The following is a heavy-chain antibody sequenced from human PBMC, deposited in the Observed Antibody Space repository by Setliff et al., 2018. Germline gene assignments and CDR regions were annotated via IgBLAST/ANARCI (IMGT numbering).Heavy chain of an antibody. V-gene: IGHV4-59*12. D-gene: IGHD1-1*01. J-gene: IGHJ4*02. CDR1: GGSFSTYY. Sequence: PSETLSLTCTVSGGSFSTYYWSWIRQAPGKGLEWIGHVYYSGAANYNPSLKSRVTVSVDKSTNQFSLKLNSVTAADTAVYYCVRTGTYRYFDYWGQGALVTVSS. CDR2: VYYSGAA. CDR3: VRTGTYRYFDY.